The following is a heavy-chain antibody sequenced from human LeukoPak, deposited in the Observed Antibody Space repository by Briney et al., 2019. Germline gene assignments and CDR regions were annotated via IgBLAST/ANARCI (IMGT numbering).Heavy chain of an antibody. Sequence: RALRLSCAASGFTFSTYFMHWVRQAPGKGLEWVAVIASDGSHTFYVESVKGRFTISRDNSKNTLYLQMNSLRAEGTAVYFCARERQDTIVHSGAFDIWGQGTMVTVSS. D-gene: IGHD3-10*01. J-gene: IGHJ3*02. CDR2: IASDGSHT. CDR3: ARERQDTIVHSGAFDI. V-gene: IGHV3-30-3*01. CDR1: GFTFSTYF.